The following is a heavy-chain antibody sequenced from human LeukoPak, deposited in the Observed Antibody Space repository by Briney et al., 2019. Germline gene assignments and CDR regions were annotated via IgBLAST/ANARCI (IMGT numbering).Heavy chain of an antibody. CDR1: GFTVSSNY. CDR3: AKARTTVTTYLDY. V-gene: IGHV3-23*01. Sequence: PGGSLRLSCAASGFTVSSNYMSWVRQAPGKGLEWVSAISGSGGSTYYADSVKGRFTISRDNSKNTLYLQMNSLRAEDTAVYYCAKARTTVTTYLDYWGQGTLVTVSS. CDR2: ISGSGGST. J-gene: IGHJ4*02. D-gene: IGHD4-17*01.